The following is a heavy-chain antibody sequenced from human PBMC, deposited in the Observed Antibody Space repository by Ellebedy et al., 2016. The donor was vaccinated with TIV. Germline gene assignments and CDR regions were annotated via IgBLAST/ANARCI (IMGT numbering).Heavy chain of an antibody. CDR1: GYTFTSYG. J-gene: IGHJ5*02. V-gene: IGHV1-18*01. CDR3: ARDNTVGGTNWFDP. CDR2: ISGLNGKT. D-gene: IGHD6-19*01. Sequence: AASVKVSCKTSGYTFTSYGVSWVRQAPGQGLAWMGWISGLNGKTKYARTVQGRVTLTTDTAARTVDMELRSLRSDDTAVYYCARDNTVGGTNWFDPWGQGTLVIVSP.